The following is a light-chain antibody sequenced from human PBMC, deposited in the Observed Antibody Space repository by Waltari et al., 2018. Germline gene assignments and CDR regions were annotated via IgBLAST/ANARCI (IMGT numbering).Light chain of an antibody. Sequence: DTQLSQFPSTLAASVGDRVTITCRAREAINKWLAWYQQKPGKAPKGLIYDASTLQRGVPSRFSGSGSGTEFTLTIDSLQPDDFATYYCQQYNRFSPFGQGTNVEVK. CDR1: EAINKW. CDR2: DAS. V-gene: IGKV1-5*01. J-gene: IGKJ1*01. CDR3: QQYNRFSP.